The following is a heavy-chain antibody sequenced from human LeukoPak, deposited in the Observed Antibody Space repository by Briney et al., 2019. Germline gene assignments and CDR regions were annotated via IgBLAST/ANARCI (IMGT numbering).Heavy chain of an antibody. CDR2: IYSDGNT. D-gene: IGHD5-24*01. CDR3: ARDDGYSPYDY. CDR1: GFTVSSKY. J-gene: IGHJ4*02. V-gene: IGHV3-53*01. Sequence: GGSLRLSCAASGFTVSSKYMSWVRQAPGKGLEWVSVIYSDGNTYYADSVRGRFTISRDNSKNTLYLQMNSLRAEDTAVYYCARDDGYSPYDYWGQGTLVTVSS.